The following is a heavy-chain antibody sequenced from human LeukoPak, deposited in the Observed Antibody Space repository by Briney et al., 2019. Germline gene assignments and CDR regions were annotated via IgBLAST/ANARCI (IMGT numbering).Heavy chain of an antibody. D-gene: IGHD3-22*01. CDR1: GYTFTSYG. CDR3: ARGGYYDSSGYSWGLVY. CDR2: ISAYNGNT. Sequence: ASVKVSCKASGYTFTSYGISWVRQAPGQGLEWMGWISAYNGNTNYAQKLQGRVTMTRDTSTSTVYMELSSLRSEDTAVYYCARGGYYDSSGYSWGLVYWGQGTLVTVSS. V-gene: IGHV1-18*01. J-gene: IGHJ4*02.